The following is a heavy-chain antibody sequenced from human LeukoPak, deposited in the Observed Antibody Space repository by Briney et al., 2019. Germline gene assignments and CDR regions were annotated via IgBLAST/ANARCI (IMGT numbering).Heavy chain of an antibody. D-gene: IGHD5-18*01. CDR2: ITPSDGST. CDR3: ARDSYGSDY. V-gene: IGHV1-46*01. CDR1: GYTFSNYH. J-gene: IGHJ4*02. Sequence: ASVKVSCMASGYTFSNYHVHWVRHAPGQGLEWMGKITPSDGSTTYAQNFQDRVIMTRDTSSSTVYMQLSSLRPEDTAVYYCARDSYGSDYWGQGTLVTVSS.